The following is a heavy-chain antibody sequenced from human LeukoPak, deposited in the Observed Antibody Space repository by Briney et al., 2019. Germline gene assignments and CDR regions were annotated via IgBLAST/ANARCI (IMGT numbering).Heavy chain of an antibody. CDR2: IYRGGST. CDR3: ASRLGTRGY. CDR1: GFNVSNNF. D-gene: IGHD7-27*01. V-gene: IGHV3-66*02. J-gene: IGHJ4*02. Sequence: PGGSLRLSCAASGFNVSNNFISWVRQAPGRGLEWVSVIYRGGSTYHADSVKGRFSVSRDNSKNTVYLQMNSLRAEDTAVYYCASRLGTRGYWGQGTLVTVSS.